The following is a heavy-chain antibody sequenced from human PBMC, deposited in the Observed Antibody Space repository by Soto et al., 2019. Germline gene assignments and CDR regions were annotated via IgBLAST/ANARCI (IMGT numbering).Heavy chain of an antibody. Sequence: GGSLRLSCAASGFTFSSYGMHWVRQAPGKGLEWVAVISYDGSNKYYADSVKGRFTISRDNSKNTLYLQMNSLRAEDTAVYYCAKDVTAAAGETDWSPTYYYGMDVWGQGTTVTVSS. D-gene: IGHD6-13*01. CDR2: ISYDGSNK. CDR3: AKDVTAAAGETDWSPTYYYGMDV. J-gene: IGHJ6*02. V-gene: IGHV3-30*18. CDR1: GFTFSSYG.